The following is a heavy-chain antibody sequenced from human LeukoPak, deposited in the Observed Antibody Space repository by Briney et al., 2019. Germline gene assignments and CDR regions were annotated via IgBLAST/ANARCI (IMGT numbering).Heavy chain of an antibody. V-gene: IGHV1-24*01. Sequence: ASVKVSCKVPGYTLTDLSMHWVRQAPGKGLEWMGGFDPEDGETIYAQKFQGRVTMTEDTSTDTAYMELSSLRSEDTAVYYCATEKHVDIVATGEAFDIWGQGTMVTVSS. CDR3: ATEKHVDIVATGEAFDI. CDR2: FDPEDGET. D-gene: IGHD5-12*01. CDR1: GYTLTDLS. J-gene: IGHJ3*02.